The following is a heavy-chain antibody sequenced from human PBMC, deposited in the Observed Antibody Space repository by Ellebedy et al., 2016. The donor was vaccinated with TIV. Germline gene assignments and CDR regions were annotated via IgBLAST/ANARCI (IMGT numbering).Heavy chain of an antibody. CDR2: IKSDGTGI. Sequence: PGGSLRLSCAASGFTFSRYWMHWVRQAPGKGLVWVSRIKSDGTGISYADSVKGRFTISRDNAKNTLYLQMNSLRAEDTAVYYCARGGGCFVDSCYYADFWGQGTLVTVSS. CDR1: GFTFSRYW. J-gene: IGHJ4*02. D-gene: IGHD3-16*01. V-gene: IGHV3-74*01. CDR3: ARGGGCFVDSCYYADF.